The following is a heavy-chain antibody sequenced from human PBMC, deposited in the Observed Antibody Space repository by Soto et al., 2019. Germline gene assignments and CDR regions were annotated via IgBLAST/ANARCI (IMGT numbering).Heavy chain of an antibody. CDR3: ARDVGLAQSIDYYYYGMDV. V-gene: IGHV1-69*12. Sequence: QVQLVQSGAEVKKPGSSVKVSCKASGGTFSSYAISWVRQAPGQGLEWMGGIIPIFGTANYAQKFQGRVTITADESTSXAYXEVSSLRSEDTAVYYCARDVGLAQSIDYYYYGMDVWGQGTTVTVSS. J-gene: IGHJ6*02. CDR2: IIPIFGTA. D-gene: IGHD2-15*01. CDR1: GGTFSSYA.